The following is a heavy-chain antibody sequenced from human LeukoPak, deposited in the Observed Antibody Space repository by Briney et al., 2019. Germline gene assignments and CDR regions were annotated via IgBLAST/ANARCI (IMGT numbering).Heavy chain of an antibody. CDR3: ARGTLPAAMVTGDQKACWFDP. D-gene: IGHD5-18*01. V-gene: IGHV3-74*01. CDR1: GFTFSSYW. Sequence: SGGSLRLSCAASGFTFSSYWMHWVRQAPGKGLVGVSRINSDGRSTNYADSVKGRFTISRDNAKNTQYLQMNSLRAEDTAVYYCARGTLPAAMVTGDQKACWFDPWGQGTLVTVSS. J-gene: IGHJ5*02. CDR2: INSDGRST.